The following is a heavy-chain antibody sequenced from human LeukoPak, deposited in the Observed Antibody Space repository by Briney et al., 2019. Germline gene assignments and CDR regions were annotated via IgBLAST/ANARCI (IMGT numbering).Heavy chain of an antibody. CDR3: ARDYSSPSVLRFLEWLPAYYYYGMDV. Sequence: GSLRLSCAAAGFTVSSNYMSWIRQPPGKGLEWIGEINHSGSTNYNPSLKSRVTISVDTSKNQFSLKLSSVTAADTAVYYCARDYSSPSVLRFLEWLPAYYYYGMDVWGQGTTVTVSS. CDR1: GFTVSSNY. V-gene: IGHV4-34*01. J-gene: IGHJ6*02. CDR2: INHSGST. D-gene: IGHD3-3*01.